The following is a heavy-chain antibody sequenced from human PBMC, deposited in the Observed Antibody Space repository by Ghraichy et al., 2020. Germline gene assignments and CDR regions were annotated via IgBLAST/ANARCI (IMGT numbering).Heavy chain of an antibody. CDR1: GFTFSSYA. CDR2: ISGSGGST. D-gene: IGHD3-22*01. J-gene: IGHJ3*02. Sequence: GESLNISCAASGFTFSSYAMSWVRQAPGKGLEWVSAISGSGGSTYYADSVKGRFTISRDNSKNTLYLQMNSLRAEDTAVYYCAKLLSMIVVGDAFDIWGQGTMVTVSS. CDR3: AKLLSMIVVGDAFDI. V-gene: IGHV3-23*01.